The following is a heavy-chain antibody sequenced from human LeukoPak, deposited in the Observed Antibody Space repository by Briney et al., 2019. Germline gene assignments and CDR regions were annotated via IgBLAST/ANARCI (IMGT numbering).Heavy chain of an antibody. V-gene: IGHV3-7*01. Sequence: GGSLRLSCAGSGFIFNNYAMHWVRQAPGKGLEWVANINEDGSEKNYVDSVKGRFTISRDNAKNSLYLEMNSLTAEDTAVYYCANYYDSSGYYALDMWGQGTMVTVSP. CDR2: INEDGSEK. J-gene: IGHJ3*02. CDR1: GFIFNNYA. D-gene: IGHD3-22*01. CDR3: ANYYDSSGYYALDM.